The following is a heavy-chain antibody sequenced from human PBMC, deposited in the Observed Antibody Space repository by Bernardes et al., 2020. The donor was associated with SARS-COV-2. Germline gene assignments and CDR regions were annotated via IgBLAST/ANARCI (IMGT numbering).Heavy chain of an antibody. CDR3: ARAAEGGAHFDS. J-gene: IGHJ4*02. V-gene: IGHV1-46*01. D-gene: IGHD3-16*01. Sequence: ASVKVSCKASGYTFTTYYMHWVRQAPGHGLEWMAIINPSSGSTSYAQKFQGRVTMTRDTSTSTVYMEVSSLRSEDTAIYYCARAAEGGAHFDSWGPGTLVTVSS. CDR1: GYTFTTYY. CDR2: INPSSGST.